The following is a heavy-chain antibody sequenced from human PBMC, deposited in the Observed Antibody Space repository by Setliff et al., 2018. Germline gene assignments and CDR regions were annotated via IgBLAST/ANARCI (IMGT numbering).Heavy chain of an antibody. CDR3: ARKVEQWLTPHFDY. Sequence: SETLSLTCSVSGASIRNYYWTWIRQSPGKGLEWIGYVHFTGSTNYNPSLKSRVTMSVDVSKNQFSLKMSSVTAADTAVYYCARKVEQWLTPHFDYWGQGAPVTVS. V-gene: IGHV4-59*01. CDR2: VHFTGST. CDR1: GASIRNYY. D-gene: IGHD6-19*01. J-gene: IGHJ4*02.